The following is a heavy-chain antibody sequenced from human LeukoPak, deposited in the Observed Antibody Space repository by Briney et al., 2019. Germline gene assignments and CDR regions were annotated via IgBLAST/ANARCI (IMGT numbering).Heavy chain of an antibody. D-gene: IGHD3-9*01. CDR2: INPSGGST. CDR3: AGGGFYDILTGYSNWFDP. CDR1: GYTFTSYY. V-gene: IGHV1-46*01. Sequence: ASVKVSCKASGYTFTSYYMHWVRQAPGRGLEWMGIINPSGGSTSYAQKFQGRVTMTRDTSTSTVYMELSSLRSEDTAVYYCAGGGFYDILTGYSNWFDPWGQGTLVTVSS. J-gene: IGHJ5*02.